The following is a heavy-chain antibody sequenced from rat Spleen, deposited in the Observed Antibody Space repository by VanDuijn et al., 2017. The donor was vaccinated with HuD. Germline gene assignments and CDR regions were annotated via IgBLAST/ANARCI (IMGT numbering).Heavy chain of an antibody. CDR1: EFTFSDYN. CDR2: ISYDGGST. CDR3: AREAGLPFHYFDN. J-gene: IGHJ2*01. V-gene: IGHV5-7*01. D-gene: IGHD1-4*01. Sequence: EVQLVESGGGLVQPGRSLKLSCAASEFTFSDYNMAWVRQAPKKGLEWVATISYDGGSTYYRDSVKGRFIISRDNAKSTLYLQMDSLRSEDTATYYCAREAGLPFHYFDNWGQGVMVTVSS.